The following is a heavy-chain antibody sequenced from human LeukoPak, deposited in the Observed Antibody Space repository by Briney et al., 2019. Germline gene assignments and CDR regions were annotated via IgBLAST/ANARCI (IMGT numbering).Heavy chain of an antibody. D-gene: IGHD5-24*01. CDR2: ISSSGSTI. CDR1: GFTFSSYE. V-gene: IGHV3-48*03. J-gene: IGHJ4*02. Sequence: GGSLRLSCAASGFTFSSYEMNWVRQAPGEGLEWVSYISSSGSTIYYADSVKGRLTISRDNAKNSLYLQMNSLRAEDTAVYYCARVGQFVDYWGQGTLVTVSS. CDR3: ARVGQFVDY.